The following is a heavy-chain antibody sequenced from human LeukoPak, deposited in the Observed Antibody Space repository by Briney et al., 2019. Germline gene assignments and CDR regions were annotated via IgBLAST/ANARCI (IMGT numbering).Heavy chain of an antibody. J-gene: IGHJ4*02. CDR1: GFAFSNFA. Sequence: GGSLRLSCAASGFAFSNFAMSWVRQPPGKGLEWVSTISGGGSSTLYADSVKGRFTISRDNSRDNSKNTLYLQMNSLRAEDTAVYYCAKGGVTDRRFDYWGQGTLVTVSS. CDR3: AKGGVTDRRFDY. D-gene: IGHD2-21*02. V-gene: IGHV3-23*01. CDR2: ISGGGSST.